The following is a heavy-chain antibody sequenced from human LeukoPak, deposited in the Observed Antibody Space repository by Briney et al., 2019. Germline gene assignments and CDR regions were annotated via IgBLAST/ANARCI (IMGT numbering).Heavy chain of an antibody. J-gene: IGHJ6*02. CDR2: IYYSGST. D-gene: IGHD1-26*01. V-gene: IGHV4-59*01. CDR3: ARVGATRERYYYGMDV. Sequence: SETLSLTCTVSGGSISSYYWSWIRQPPGKGLEWIGYIYYSGSTNYNPSLKSRVTISVDTSKNQFSLKLSSVTAAGTAVYYCARVGATRERYYYGMDVWGQGTTVTVSS. CDR1: GGSISSYY.